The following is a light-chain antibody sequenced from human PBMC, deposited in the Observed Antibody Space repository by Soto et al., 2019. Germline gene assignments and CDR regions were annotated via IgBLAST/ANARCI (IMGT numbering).Light chain of an antibody. Sequence: EIVLTQSPATLSLSPGERATLSCRASQSVSSYLAWYQQKPGQAPRLLIYDASNRATGIPARFSGSGSGTDFTLTISSLEPEDLAVYYCQQRGTFGQGTKLEIK. CDR3: QQRGT. CDR2: DAS. J-gene: IGKJ2*01. CDR1: QSVSSY. V-gene: IGKV3-11*01.